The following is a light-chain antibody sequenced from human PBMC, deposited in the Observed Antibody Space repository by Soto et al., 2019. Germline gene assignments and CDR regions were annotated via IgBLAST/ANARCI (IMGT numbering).Light chain of an antibody. CDR1: SGHSSYA. V-gene: IGLV4-69*01. CDR2: LNSAGSH. J-gene: IGLJ2*01. Sequence: QPVLTQSPSASASLGASVKLTCNLSSGHSSYAIAWHQQHPEKGPRYLMKLNSAGSHSKGDGIPDRFSGSSSGAERYLTTSRLQSEDEADYYCQTWGTGIQVFGGGTKLTVL. CDR3: QTWGTGIQV.